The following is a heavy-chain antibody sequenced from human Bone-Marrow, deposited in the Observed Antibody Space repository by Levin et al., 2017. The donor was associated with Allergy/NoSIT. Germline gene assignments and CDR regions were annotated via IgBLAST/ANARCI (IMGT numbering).Heavy chain of an antibody. CDR2: VYYSGST. J-gene: IGHJ5*02. Sequence: ASETLSLTCSVSGGSVTTTSSYWAWIRQPPGKGLEWIGSVYYSGSTYYNPSFMSRVALSVDTSKNQFSLRLTSVTSGDKAVYYCAGQPRYVFSTNWFDPWGQGTLVTVSS. CDR3: AGQPRYVFSTNWFDP. CDR1: GGSVTTTSSY. D-gene: IGHD3/OR15-3a*01. V-gene: IGHV4-39*01.